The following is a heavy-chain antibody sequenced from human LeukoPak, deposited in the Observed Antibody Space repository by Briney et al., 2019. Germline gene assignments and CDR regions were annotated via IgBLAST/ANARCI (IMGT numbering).Heavy chain of an antibody. CDR1: EFSLSTSGMG. CDR3: ARIRDSLEAFDI. D-gene: IGHD1-1*01. Sequence: RESGPALVKPTQTLTLTCTFSEFSLSTSGMGVSWIRQPPGKALEWLARIDWDDDKYYSTSLKTRLTISKDTSKNQVVLTMTNMDPVDTATYYCARIRDSLEAFDIGGQGTMVTVSS. V-gene: IGHV2-70*11. CDR2: IDWDDDK. J-gene: IGHJ3*02.